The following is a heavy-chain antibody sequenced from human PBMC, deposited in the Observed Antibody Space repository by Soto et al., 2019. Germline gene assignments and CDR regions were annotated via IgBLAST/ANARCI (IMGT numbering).Heavy chain of an antibody. Sequence: SVKVSCKASGGTFSSYAISWVRQAPGQGLEWMGGIIPIFGTANYAQKFQGRVTITADKSTSTAYMELSSLRSEDTAVYYCAKGYGSGSYGYYYYGFDVWGQGTTFTVSS. CDR3: AKGYGSGSYGYYYYGFDV. CDR2: IIPIFGTA. CDR1: GGTFSSYA. D-gene: IGHD3-10*01. V-gene: IGHV1-69*06. J-gene: IGHJ6*02.